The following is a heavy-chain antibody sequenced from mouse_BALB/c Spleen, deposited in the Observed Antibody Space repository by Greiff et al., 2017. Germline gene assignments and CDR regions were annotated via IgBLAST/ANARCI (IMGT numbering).Heavy chain of an antibody. V-gene: IGHV1-82*01. CDR1: GYAFSSSW. CDR3: ARGGTRTGLYAMDY. CDR2: IYPGDGDT. Sequence: VQLQQSGPELVKPGASVKISCKASGYAFSSSWMNWVKQRPGQGLEWIGRIYPGDGDTNYNGKFKGKATLTADKSSSTAYMQLSSLTSVDSAVYFCARGGTRTGLYAMDYWGQGTSVTVSS. D-gene: IGHD1-3*01. J-gene: IGHJ4*01.